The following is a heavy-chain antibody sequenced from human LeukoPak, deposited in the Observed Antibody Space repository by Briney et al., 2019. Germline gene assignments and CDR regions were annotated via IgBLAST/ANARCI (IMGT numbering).Heavy chain of an antibody. D-gene: IGHD5-12*01. CDR2: VSSSSSYI. CDR3: ARDFRESGNDWCGFDP. Sequence: GGSLRLSCAASGFTLSSYSMNWVRQAPGKGLEWVSSVSSSSSYINYADSVKGRFTISRDNAKNSLYLQMNSLRAEDTAVYYCARDFRESGNDWCGFDPWGQGTLVTVSS. CDR1: GFTLSSYS. J-gene: IGHJ5*02. V-gene: IGHV3-21*01.